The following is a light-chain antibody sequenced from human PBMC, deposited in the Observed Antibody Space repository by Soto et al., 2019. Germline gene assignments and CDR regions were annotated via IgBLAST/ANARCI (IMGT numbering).Light chain of an antibody. Sequence: DVQMTQSPSSLSESVGDRVTITCRASQSVSTYLNWYQKKPGKAPKLLIYAASTLQSGAPSRFSGSGSGTDFSLTINSLQSEDFATYYCQQTFTTPPTFGQGTKVDIK. CDR1: QSVSTY. J-gene: IGKJ1*01. CDR3: QQTFTTPPT. CDR2: AAS. V-gene: IGKV1-39*01.